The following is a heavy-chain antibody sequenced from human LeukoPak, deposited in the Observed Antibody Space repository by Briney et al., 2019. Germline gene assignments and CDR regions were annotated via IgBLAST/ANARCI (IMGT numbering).Heavy chain of an antibody. D-gene: IGHD5-12*01. V-gene: IGHV1-18*01. CDR1: GYTFTSYG. J-gene: IGHJ6*02. Sequence: ASVKVSCKASGYTFTSYGISWVRQAPGQGLEWMGWISAYNGNTNYAQKLQGRVTMTTDTSTSTAYMELRSLSSDDTAVYYCARIVATPYYYGMDVWGQGTTVTVSS. CDR2: ISAYNGNT. CDR3: ARIVATPYYYGMDV.